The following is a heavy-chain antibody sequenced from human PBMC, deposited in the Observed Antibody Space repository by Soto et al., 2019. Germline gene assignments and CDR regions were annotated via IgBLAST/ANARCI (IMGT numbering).Heavy chain of an antibody. CDR1: GYTFNGYY. V-gene: IGHV1-2*04. Sequence: QVQLVQSGAEVKKPGASVKVSCKASGYTFNGYYMHWVRQAPGQGLGWMGWINPNSGGTNYAQKFQGWFTKTRDTSISTAYMELRRLRSDDTAVYYCARDSAAQANYYYGMDVWGQGTTVTVSS. D-gene: IGHD6-6*01. CDR2: INPNSGGT. J-gene: IGHJ6*02. CDR3: ARDSAAQANYYYGMDV.